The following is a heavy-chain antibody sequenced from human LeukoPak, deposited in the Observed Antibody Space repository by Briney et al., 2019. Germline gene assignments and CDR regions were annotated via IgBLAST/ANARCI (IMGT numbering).Heavy chain of an antibody. V-gene: IGHV1-18*01. CDR3: ARDTEMYSSSWYEAGY. CDR2: ISAYNGNT. D-gene: IGHD6-13*01. Sequence: ASVTVSCKASGYTFTIYGISGVRQAPGQGLEWMGWISAYNGNTNYAQKLQGRVTMTTDTSTSTAYMELRSLSSDDTAVYYCARDTEMYSSSWYEAGYWGQGTLVTVSS. CDR1: GYTFTIYG. J-gene: IGHJ4*02.